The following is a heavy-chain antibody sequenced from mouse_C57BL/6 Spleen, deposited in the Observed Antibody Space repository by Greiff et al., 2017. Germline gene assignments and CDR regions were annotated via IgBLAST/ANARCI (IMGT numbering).Heavy chain of an antibody. CDR2: IHPNSGST. CDR3: ARKDYGSRAWFAY. CDR1: GYTFTSYW. J-gene: IGHJ3*01. Sequence: VQLQQPGAELVKPGASVKLSCKASGYTFTSYWMHWVKQRPGQGLEWIGMIHPNSGSTNYNEKFKSKATLTVDKSSSTAYMQLSSLTSEDSAVYDCARKDYGSRAWFAYWGQGTLVTVSA. V-gene: IGHV1-64*01. D-gene: IGHD1-1*01.